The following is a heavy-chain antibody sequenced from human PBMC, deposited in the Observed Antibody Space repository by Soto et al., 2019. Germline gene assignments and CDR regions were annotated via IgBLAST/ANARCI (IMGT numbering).Heavy chain of an antibody. Sequence: ASETLSLTCTVSGGSISSGGYYWSWIRQHPGKGLEWIGYIYYSGSTYYNPSLKSRVTISVDTSKNQFSLKLSSVTAADTAVYYCARGSGGNWFDPWGQGTLVTVSS. CDR1: GGSISSGGYY. D-gene: IGHD6-25*01. J-gene: IGHJ5*02. CDR2: IYYSGST. V-gene: IGHV4-31*03. CDR3: ARGSGGNWFDP.